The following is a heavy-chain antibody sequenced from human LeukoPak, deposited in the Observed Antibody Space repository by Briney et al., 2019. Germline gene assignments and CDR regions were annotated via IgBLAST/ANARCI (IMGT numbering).Heavy chain of an antibody. CDR1: GFTFSNAS. V-gene: IGHV3-15*01. CDR3: TTAPIMDFWSGFPFDY. D-gene: IGHD3-3*01. CDR2: IKSKTDGGTT. Sequence: AGGSLRLSCAASGFTFSNASMSWVRQAPGKGLEWVGRIKSKTDGGTTDYAAPVKGRFTISRDDSKNTLYLQMNSLKTEDTAVYYCTTAPIMDFWSGFPFDYWGQGTLVTVSS. J-gene: IGHJ4*02.